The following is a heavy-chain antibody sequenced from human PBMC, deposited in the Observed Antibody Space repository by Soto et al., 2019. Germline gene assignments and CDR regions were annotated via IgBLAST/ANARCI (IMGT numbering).Heavy chain of an antibody. CDR2: INAGNGNT. J-gene: IGHJ5*02. Sequence: ASLKVSCKASGYTFTRYAMPRVRQAPGQGFEWMGCINAGNGNTKYSQNFQGRVTITRDTSSSTAYMELSSLRSEDTAVYYCERDFPPLSGVRQLVLGWFDPWGQGTLVTVSS. CDR1: GYTFTRYA. D-gene: IGHD6-13*01. V-gene: IGHV1-3*01. CDR3: ERDFPPLSGVRQLVLGWFDP.